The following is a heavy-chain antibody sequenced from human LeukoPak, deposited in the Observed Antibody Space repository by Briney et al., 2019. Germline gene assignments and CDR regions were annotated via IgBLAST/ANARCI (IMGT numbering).Heavy chain of an antibody. D-gene: IGHD3-16*01. CDR1: GGSFSGYY. J-gene: IGHJ6*03. CDR2: IYSSGTT. V-gene: IGHV4-59*01. CDR3: ARVGETWLTRQSYYYMDV. Sequence: SETLSLTCTVPGGSFSGYYWTWIRQPTGKALEWIGYIYSSGTTNYNPSLKSRVTISLDTSKNHFSLRLTSVTAADRAVYYCARVGETWLTRQSYYYMDVWGKGTAVTVSS.